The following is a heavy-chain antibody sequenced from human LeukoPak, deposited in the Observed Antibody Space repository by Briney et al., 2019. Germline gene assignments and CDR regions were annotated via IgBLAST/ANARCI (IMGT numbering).Heavy chain of an antibody. CDR1: GFSVSDDY. D-gene: IGHD4-23*01. Sequence: GGSLRLSCAASGFSVSDDYMNWVRQGPGKGLEWVSSIYTDGDTYYADSVKGRFIISKDNSKNILNLRMDSLRAEDTAVYYCARDKAYGGKGDFDLWGRGTLVVVSS. V-gene: IGHV3-53*01. J-gene: IGHJ2*01. CDR3: ARDKAYGGKGDFDL. CDR2: IYTDGDT.